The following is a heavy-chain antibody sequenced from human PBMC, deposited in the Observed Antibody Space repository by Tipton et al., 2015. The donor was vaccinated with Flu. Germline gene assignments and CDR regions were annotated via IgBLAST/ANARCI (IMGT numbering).Heavy chain of an antibody. D-gene: IGHD4-17*01. Sequence: VQLVQSGAEVKKPGESLRISCKGSAYTFTSYWIDWVRQRPGKGLEWMGIIYPGDSDTRYSPSFEGQVTLSADTSTSTAYLQWSSLKASDTAIYYCAKHVFDGDGALDFWGQGTLVIVSS. CDR2: IYPGDSDT. CDR3: AKHVFDGDGALDF. V-gene: IGHV5-51*01. J-gene: IGHJ4*02. CDR1: AYTFTSYW.